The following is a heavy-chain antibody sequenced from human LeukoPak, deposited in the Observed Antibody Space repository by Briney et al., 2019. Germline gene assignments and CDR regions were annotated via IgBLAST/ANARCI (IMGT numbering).Heavy chain of an antibody. D-gene: IGHD6-19*01. CDR1: GYTFTSYG. Sequence: GASVKVSCKASGYTFTSYGISWVRQAPGQGLGWMGWINPNSGGTNYAQKFQGRVTMTRDTSISTAYMELSRLRSDDTAVYYCARDRRSGWLIFDYWGQGTLVTVSS. CDR2: INPNSGGT. CDR3: ARDRRSGWLIFDY. J-gene: IGHJ4*02. V-gene: IGHV1-2*02.